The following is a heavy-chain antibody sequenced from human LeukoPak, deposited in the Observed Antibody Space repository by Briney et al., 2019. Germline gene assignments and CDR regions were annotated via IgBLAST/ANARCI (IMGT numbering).Heavy chain of an antibody. CDR3: ATFRRLRSMYYYYGMDV. CDR1: GYTLTELS. J-gene: IGHJ6*02. D-gene: IGHD5-12*01. Sequence: ASVKVSCKVSGYTLTELSMHWVRQAPGKGLEWMGGFDPEDGETIYAQKFQGRVTMTEDTSTDTAYMELSSLGSEDTAVYYCATFRRLRSMYYYYGMDVWGQGTTVTVSS. V-gene: IGHV1-24*01. CDR2: FDPEDGET.